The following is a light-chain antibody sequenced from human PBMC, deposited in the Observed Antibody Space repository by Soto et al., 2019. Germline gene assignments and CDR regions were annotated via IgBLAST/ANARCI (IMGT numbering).Light chain of an antibody. V-gene: IGKV3-15*01. CDR2: GAS. J-gene: IGKJ2*01. CDR3: QQYNNWSYT. CDR1: QSVSSN. Sequence: EIVMTQSPATLSVSPGERATLSCRASQSVSSNLAWYQQKPGQAPRLLIYGASTRATGIPARFSGSWSGTEFTLTLSSLQSEDFAVYYCQQYNNWSYTFGQGTKLEIK.